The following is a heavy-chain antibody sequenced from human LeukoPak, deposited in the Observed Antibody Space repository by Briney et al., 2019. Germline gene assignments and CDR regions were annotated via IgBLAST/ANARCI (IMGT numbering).Heavy chain of an antibody. J-gene: IGHJ4*02. CDR1: GASISSYY. CDR2: IYYSGSI. Sequence: SETLSLTCTVSGASISSYYWSWIRQPPGKGLEWIGDIYYSGSIKYNPSLKSRVTMSVDASKNQFSLKLSSVTAADTAIYYCARENPSGYYNRPIDYWGQGTLVAVSS. CDR3: ARENPSGYYNRPIDY. D-gene: IGHD3-22*01. V-gene: IGHV4-59*01.